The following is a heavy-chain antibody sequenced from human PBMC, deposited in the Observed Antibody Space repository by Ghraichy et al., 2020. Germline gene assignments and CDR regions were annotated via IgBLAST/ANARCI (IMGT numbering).Heavy chain of an antibody. Sequence: GESLNISCAVSGITFSDYYMSWIRQAPGKGLEWVSYISSTGSLTNYADSVKGRFTISRDNAKNSLYLQMNSLRAEDTAVYYCARDGPDTTTYYFPSYYGLDVWGPGTTVTVSS. J-gene: IGHJ6*02. CDR2: ISSTGSLT. V-gene: IGHV3-11*05. CDR3: ARDGPDTTTYYFPSYYGLDV. CDR1: GITFSDYY. D-gene: IGHD2/OR15-2a*01.